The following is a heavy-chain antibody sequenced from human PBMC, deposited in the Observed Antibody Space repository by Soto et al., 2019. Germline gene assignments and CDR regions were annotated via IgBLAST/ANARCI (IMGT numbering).Heavy chain of an antibody. V-gene: IGHV3-49*03. CDR1: GFTFGDYA. D-gene: IGHD3-3*01. Sequence: GGSLRLSCTASGFTFGDYAMSWFRQAPGKGLEWVGFIRSKAYGGTTEYAASVKGTFTISRDDSKSIAYLQMNSLKTEDTAVYYFTRAIPTIPFFGGTNSGWYAPWGQGTLVTVSS. J-gene: IGHJ5*02. CDR2: IRSKAYGGTT. CDR3: TRAIPTIPFFGGTNSGWYAP.